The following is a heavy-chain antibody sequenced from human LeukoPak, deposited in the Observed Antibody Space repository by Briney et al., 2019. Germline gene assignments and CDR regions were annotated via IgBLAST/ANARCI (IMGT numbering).Heavy chain of an antibody. Sequence: PSETLSLTCAVYGGSFSGYYWSWIRQPPGKGLEWIGEINHSGSTNYNPSLKSRVTISVDTSKNQFSLKLSSVTAADTAVYYCAREEQLDYFDYWGQGTLVTVSS. CDR1: GGSFSGYY. CDR2: INHSGST. CDR3: AREEQLDYFDY. J-gene: IGHJ4*02. V-gene: IGHV4-34*01. D-gene: IGHD6-6*01.